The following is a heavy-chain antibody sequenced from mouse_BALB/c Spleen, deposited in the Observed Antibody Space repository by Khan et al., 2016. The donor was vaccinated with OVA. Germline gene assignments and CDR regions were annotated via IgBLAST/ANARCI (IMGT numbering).Heavy chain of an antibody. CDR2: INPSTDYT. D-gene: IGHD2-1*01. Sequence: QVRLQQSGTELAKPGASVKMSCKASGYTFISYWIHWVKLRPGQGLEWIGYINPSTDYTAYNQKFKDKATLTTDKSSNTAYMQLSSLTSEDSAIYYGARRGLYGIFVYWGQGTRVTVSA. V-gene: IGHV1-7*01. CDR1: GYTFISYW. CDR3: ARRGLYGIFVY. J-gene: IGHJ3*01.